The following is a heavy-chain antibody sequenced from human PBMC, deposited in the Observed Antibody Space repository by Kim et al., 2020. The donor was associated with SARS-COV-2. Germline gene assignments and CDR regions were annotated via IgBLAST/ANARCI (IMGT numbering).Heavy chain of an antibody. CDR2: IIPIFGTA. Sequence: SVKVSCKASGGTFSSYAISWVRQAPGQGLEWMGGIIPIFGTANYAQKFQGRVTITADESTSTAYMELSSLRSEDTAVYYCAAGSKSLNYYYYYMDVWGKGTTVTVSS. CDR1: GGTFSSYA. J-gene: IGHJ6*03. D-gene: IGHD3-10*01. CDR3: AAGSKSLNYYYYYMDV. V-gene: IGHV1-69*13.